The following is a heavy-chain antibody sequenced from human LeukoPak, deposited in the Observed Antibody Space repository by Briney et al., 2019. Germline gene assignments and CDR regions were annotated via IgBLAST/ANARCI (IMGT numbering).Heavy chain of an antibody. CDR3: AKDDPANGWRDCDY. J-gene: IGHJ4*02. D-gene: IGHD6-19*01. V-gene: IGHV3-30*02. CDR2: IRYDGSNK. CDR1: GFTFSSYG. Sequence: GGSLRLSCAASGFTFSSYGMHWVRQAPGKGLEWVAFIRYDGSNKYYADSVKGRFTISRDNSKNTLYLQMNSLRAEDTALYYFAKDDPANGWRDCDYWGQGTLFTVSS.